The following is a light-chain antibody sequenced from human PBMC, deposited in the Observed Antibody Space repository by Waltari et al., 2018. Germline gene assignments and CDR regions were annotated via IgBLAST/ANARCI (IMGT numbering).Light chain of an antibody. J-gene: IGKJ3*01. CDR2: ATS. V-gene: IGKV1-39*01. CDR3: LQSYSLSLFT. CDR1: QSMSSF. Sequence: DIQVTQSPSSLSASVGDRVTITCRASQSMSSFLNWYQQKPEKAPRPLICATSNLQSGVPSRFSGSGSGADCTLTINSLQPEDFATYYCLQSYSLSLFTFGPGTRVDIK.